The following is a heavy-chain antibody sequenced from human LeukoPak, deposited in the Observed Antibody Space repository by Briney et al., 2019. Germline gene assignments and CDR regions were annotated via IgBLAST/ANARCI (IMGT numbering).Heavy chain of an antibody. Sequence: GGSQRLSCAASGFTFSSCAMHWVRQAPGKGLEWMTVISYDGSNKYYADSVKGRFTISRDNSKNTLYLQMNSLRAEDTAVYYCARSGNGYNPGESFDYWGQGTLVTVSS. CDR1: GFTFSSCA. V-gene: IGHV3-30*04. CDR3: ARSGNGYNPGESFDY. J-gene: IGHJ4*02. CDR2: ISYDGSNK. D-gene: IGHD5-24*01.